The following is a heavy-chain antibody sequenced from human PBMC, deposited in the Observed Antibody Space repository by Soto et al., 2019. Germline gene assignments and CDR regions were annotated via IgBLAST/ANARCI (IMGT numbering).Heavy chain of an antibody. V-gene: IGHV4-4*07. D-gene: IGHD3-3*01. CDR3: ARGGQDFWSGPFDY. J-gene: IGHJ4*02. CDR1: GGSISNYY. CDR2: IDTSGST. Sequence: PSETLSLTSTVSGGSISNYYCNWIRQPAGKGLEWIGRIDTSGSTNYNPSLKSRVTMSVDTSKQEFSLKLSSVTAADTALYCCARGGQDFWSGPFDYWGRGALVTVSS.